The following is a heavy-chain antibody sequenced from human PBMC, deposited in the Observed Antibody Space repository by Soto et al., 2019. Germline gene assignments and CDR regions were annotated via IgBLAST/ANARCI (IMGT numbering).Heavy chain of an antibody. J-gene: IGHJ4*02. CDR2: ISPYKGHT. CDR1: GYTFTSYG. V-gene: IGHV1-18*01. CDR3: ARTTEGMWSDY. D-gene: IGHD4-17*01. Sequence: GASVKVSCKASGYTFTSYGISWVRQAPGQGLEWMGWISPYKGHTNYAQNLQGRVTMTTDTSTSTACMELRSLRSDDTAVYYCARTTEGMWSDYWGQGTPVTVSS.